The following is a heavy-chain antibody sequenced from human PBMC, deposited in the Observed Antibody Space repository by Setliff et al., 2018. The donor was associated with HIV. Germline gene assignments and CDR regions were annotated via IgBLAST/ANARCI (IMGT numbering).Heavy chain of an antibody. CDR3: AKARSEYQLMPWYYYMDV. CDR2: IKQDGSDR. V-gene: IGHV3-7*01. Sequence: GGSLRLSCAASGFTFSNYWMDWVRQAPGKGLEWVATIKQDGSDRYYADSVKGRFTISRDNSKKTLYLQMNSLRPEDTAVYHCAKARSEYQLMPWYYYMDVWGQGTTVTVSS. D-gene: IGHD6-6*01. CDR1: GFTFSNYW. J-gene: IGHJ6*03.